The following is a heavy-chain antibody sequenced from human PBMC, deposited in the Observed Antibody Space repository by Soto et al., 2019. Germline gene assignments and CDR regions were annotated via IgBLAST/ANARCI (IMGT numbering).Heavy chain of an antibody. CDR2: VYYTGST. CDR3: ARSVAVPGANLAY. V-gene: IGHV4-59*01. J-gene: IGHJ4*02. Sequence: SETLSLTCSVSGGSISGSYWSWIRQSPGKGLEWLGYVYYTGSTNYSPSLRSRVSISVDTSKNEFSLRLSSVTAADTAVYFCARSVAVPGANLAYWGQGTPVTVSS. D-gene: IGHD6-19*01. CDR1: GGSISGSY.